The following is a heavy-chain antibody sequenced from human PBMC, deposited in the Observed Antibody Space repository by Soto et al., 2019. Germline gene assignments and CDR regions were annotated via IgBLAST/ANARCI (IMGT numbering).Heavy chain of an antibody. V-gene: IGHV3-30*18. D-gene: IGHD1-26*01. J-gene: IGHJ4*02. Sequence: GGSVRISCAASGFTFSSYAMHCVRQAPGKGLEWVAVISYDGSNKYYADSVKGRFTISRDNSKNTLYLQMNSLRAEDTAVYYCAKDGASGSYLLDYWGQGTLVTVSS. CDR1: GFTFSSYA. CDR2: ISYDGSNK. CDR3: AKDGASGSYLLDY.